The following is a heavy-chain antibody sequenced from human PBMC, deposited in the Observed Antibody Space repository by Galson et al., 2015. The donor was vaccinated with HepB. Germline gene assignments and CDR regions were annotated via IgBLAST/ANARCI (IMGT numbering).Heavy chain of an antibody. CDR3: ARGLPRGYSYGLISDY. D-gene: IGHD5-18*01. CDR1: GGSFSGYY. Sequence: SETLSLTCAVYGGSFSGYYWSWIRQPPGKGLEWIGEINHSGSTNYNPSLKSRVTISVDTSKNQFSLKLSSVTAADTAVYYCARGLPRGYSYGLISDYWGQGTLVTVSS. CDR2: INHSGST. J-gene: IGHJ4*02. V-gene: IGHV4-34*01.